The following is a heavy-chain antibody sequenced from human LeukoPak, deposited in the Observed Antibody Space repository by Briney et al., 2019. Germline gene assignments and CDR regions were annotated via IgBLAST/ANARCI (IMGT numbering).Heavy chain of an antibody. CDR1: GGSIRSDNHY. CDR3: ARHPVGATSNWFDP. D-gene: IGHD1-26*01. Sequence: SETLSLTCTVSGGSIRSDNHYWAWIRQPPGQRLEWIGSVYYSGSTYYNPSLKSRVTIPADTSKSQFSLIVSSVTAADTAVYYCARHPVGATSNWFDPWGQGTLVTVSS. V-gene: IGHV4-39*01. J-gene: IGHJ5*02. CDR2: VYYSGST.